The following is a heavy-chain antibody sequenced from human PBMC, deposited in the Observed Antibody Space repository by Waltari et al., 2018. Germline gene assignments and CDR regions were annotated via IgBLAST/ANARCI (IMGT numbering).Heavy chain of an antibody. CDR2: INAGNGNT. D-gene: IGHD6-19*01. V-gene: IGHV1-3*01. J-gene: IGHJ4*02. CDR1: GYTFNSYA. CDR3: AREGAVAHDY. Sequence: QVQLVQSGAEVKKPGASVKVSCKDSGYTFNSYAMHWVRHAPGQRLEWMGWINAGNGNTKYSQKFQGRVTITRDTSASTAYMELSSLRSEDTAVYYCAREGAVAHDYWGQGTLVTVSS.